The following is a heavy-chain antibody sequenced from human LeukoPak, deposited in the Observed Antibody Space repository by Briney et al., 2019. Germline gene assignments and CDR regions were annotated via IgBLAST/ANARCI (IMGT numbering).Heavy chain of an antibody. J-gene: IGHJ3*02. D-gene: IGHD1-26*01. CDR2: ITGSGSYI. V-gene: IGHV3-21*01. CDR3: ARGENSGSYFTIGNAFDI. Sequence: GGSLRLSCAASGFTFSSYSMNWVRQAPGKGLEWVSSITGSGSYIYSADSVKGRFTISRDNAKNSLYLQMNSLRAEDTALYYCARGENSGSYFTIGNAFDIWGQGTMVTVSS. CDR1: GFTFSSYS.